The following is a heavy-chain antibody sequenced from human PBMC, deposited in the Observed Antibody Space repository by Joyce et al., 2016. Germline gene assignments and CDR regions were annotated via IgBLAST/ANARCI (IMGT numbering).Heavy chain of an antibody. CDR1: GFNFSAYE. D-gene: IGHD3-16*01. CDR2: IGTAGDP. Sequence: DVQLVEAGGALVQPGGSLRLSCAASGFNFSAYEIHWVRQTTGKGLEWVSAIGTAGDPYYAGSVKGRFTISRENAKSSLFLQMNSLRAEDTAVYYCARERGGGMSAFDIWGQGTMVTVSS. V-gene: IGHV3-13*05. CDR3: ARERGGGMSAFDI. J-gene: IGHJ3*02.